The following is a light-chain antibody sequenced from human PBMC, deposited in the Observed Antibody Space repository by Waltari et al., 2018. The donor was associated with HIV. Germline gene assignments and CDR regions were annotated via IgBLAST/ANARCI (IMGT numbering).Light chain of an antibody. V-gene: IGKV2D-29*01. CDR2: EVS. Sequence: DIVMTQTPLSLSVTSGQPASISCKSSQSLLHSDGKTYLYWYLQRPGQPPQPLMYEVSTRFAGVPDRFSGSGSGTDFTLRISRVEAEDVGVYYCMQTVQLSWTFGQGTKVQIK. J-gene: IGKJ1*01. CDR3: MQTVQLSWT. CDR1: QSLLHSDGKTY.